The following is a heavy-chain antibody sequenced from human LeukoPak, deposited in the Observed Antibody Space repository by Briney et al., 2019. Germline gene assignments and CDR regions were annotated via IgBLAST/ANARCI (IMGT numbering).Heavy chain of an antibody. CDR2: IYYSGST. Sequence: PSETLSLTCTVSGGSISNYYWSWIRQPPAKGLDWIGYIYYSGSTNYNPSLKSRVTISVDTSKNQSSLKLTSVTAADTAVYYCARHEKSSGWYYDYWGQGTLVTVSS. V-gene: IGHV4-59*08. D-gene: IGHD6-19*01. J-gene: IGHJ4*02. CDR3: ARHEKSSGWYYDY. CDR1: GGSISNYY.